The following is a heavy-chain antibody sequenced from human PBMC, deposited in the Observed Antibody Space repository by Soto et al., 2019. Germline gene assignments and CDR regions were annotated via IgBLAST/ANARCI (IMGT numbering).Heavy chain of an antibody. J-gene: IGHJ4*02. D-gene: IGHD1-26*01. Sequence: EVQLVESGGGLVQPGGYLRLSCAASGFTFSSYSMNWVRQAPGKGLEWVSYISSSSSTIYYADSVKGRFTISRDNAKNSLYLQMNSLRDDDTAVYYCARDSPWELARSWDYWGQGTLVTGSS. V-gene: IGHV3-48*02. CDR1: GFTFSSYS. CDR3: ARDSPWELARSWDY. CDR2: ISSSSSTI.